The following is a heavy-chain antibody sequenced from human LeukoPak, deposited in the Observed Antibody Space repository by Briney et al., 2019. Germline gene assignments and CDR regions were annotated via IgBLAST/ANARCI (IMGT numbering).Heavy chain of an antibody. Sequence: SETLSLTCTVSGGSISSSSYYWGWIRQPPGKGLEWIGSIYYSGSTYYNPSLKSRVTISVDTSKNQFSLKLSSVTAADTAVYYCASLHSSSWYNWFDPWGQGTLVTVSS. D-gene: IGHD6-13*01. CDR2: IYYSGST. CDR1: GGSISSSSYY. V-gene: IGHV4-39*01. CDR3: ASLHSSSWYNWFDP. J-gene: IGHJ5*02.